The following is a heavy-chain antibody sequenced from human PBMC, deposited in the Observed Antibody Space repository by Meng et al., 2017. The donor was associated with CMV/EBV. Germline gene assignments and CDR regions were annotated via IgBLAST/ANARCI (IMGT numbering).Heavy chain of an antibody. Sequence: SETLSLTCTVSGGSISSYYWSWIRQPPGKGLEWIGYIYYSGSTNYNPSLKSRVTISVDTSKNQFSLKLSSVTAADTAVYYCARGSSETPYSSGSYYYYYGMDVWGQGTTVTVS. V-gene: IGHV4-59*01. D-gene: IGHD6-19*01. CDR2: IYYSGST. CDR1: GGSISSYY. J-gene: IGHJ6*02. CDR3: ARGSSETPYSSGSYYYYYGMDV.